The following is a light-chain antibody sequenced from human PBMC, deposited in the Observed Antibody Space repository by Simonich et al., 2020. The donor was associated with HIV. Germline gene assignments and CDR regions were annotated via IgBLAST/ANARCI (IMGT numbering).Light chain of an antibody. CDR1: QSVLYSSNNKNY. J-gene: IGKJ4*01. CDR3: QQYYSTPPIT. V-gene: IGKV4-1*01. Sequence: DIVMTQSPDSLAVSLGERATIHCKSSQSVLYSSNNKNYFAWYQQKPGQPPKLLIYWASTRESGVPDRFSGSGSGTDFTLTISSLQAEDVAVYYCQQYYSTPPITFGGGTKVEIK. CDR2: WAS.